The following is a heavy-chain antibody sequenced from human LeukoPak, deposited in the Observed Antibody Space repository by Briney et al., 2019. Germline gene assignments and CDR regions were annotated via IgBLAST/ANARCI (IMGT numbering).Heavy chain of an antibody. Sequence: GGSLRLSCAASGFIFSSYGMSWVHQAPGKGLEWVSVMSGSGGRTSYADSVKGRFTISRDNSKNALYLQMNRLRAEDTAVYYCAQVPRYYYGSGSYPPYYWGQGTLVTVSS. V-gene: IGHV3-23*01. CDR2: MSGSGGRT. J-gene: IGHJ4*02. CDR3: AQVPRYYYGSGSYPPYY. CDR1: GFIFSSYG. D-gene: IGHD3-10*01.